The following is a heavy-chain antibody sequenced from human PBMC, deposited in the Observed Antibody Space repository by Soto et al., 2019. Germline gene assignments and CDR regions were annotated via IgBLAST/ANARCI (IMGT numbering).Heavy chain of an antibody. CDR3: AHSPGYSYASH. J-gene: IGHJ4*02. CDR2: IYWDNDK. Sequence: QITLKESGPTLVKPTQTLTLTCTFSGFSLSTSGVGVGWIRQPPGKALEWLALIYWDNDKRYSPSLKSRLTXTMXTSKNQVVLTMTNMDPVDTATYYCAHSPGYSYASHWGQGTLVTVSS. V-gene: IGHV2-5*02. D-gene: IGHD5-18*01. CDR1: GFSLSTSGVG.